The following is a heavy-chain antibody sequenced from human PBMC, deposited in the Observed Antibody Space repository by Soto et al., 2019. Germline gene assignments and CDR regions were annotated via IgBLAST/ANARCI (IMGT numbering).Heavy chain of an antibody. CDR2: IWYDGSNK. CDR3: ARMGYYYYGMDV. D-gene: IGHD3-16*01. Sequence: GGSLRLSCAASGFTFSSYGMHLVRQAPGKGLEWVAVIWYDGSNKYYADSVKGRFTISRDNSKDTLYLQMNSLRAEDTAVYYCARMGYYYYGMDVWGQGTTVTVSS. J-gene: IGHJ6*02. CDR1: GFTFSSYG. V-gene: IGHV3-33*01.